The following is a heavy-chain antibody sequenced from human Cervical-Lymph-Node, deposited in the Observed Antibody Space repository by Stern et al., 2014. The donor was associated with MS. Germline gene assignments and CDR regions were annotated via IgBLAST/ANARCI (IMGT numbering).Heavy chain of an antibody. CDR1: GFMFRYFR. CDR3: AGGKWLPDFDY. Sequence: VHLVESGGGLVQPGGSLRLSCAASGFMFRYFRMSWVRQSPGKGLAWVADIKQDGSEKYYGDSVKGRFTISRDNAKNSLYLQMNSLRAEDTAVYYCAGGKWLPDFDYWGQGTLVTVSS. J-gene: IGHJ4*02. D-gene: IGHD3-22*01. V-gene: IGHV3-7*04. CDR2: IKQDGSEK.